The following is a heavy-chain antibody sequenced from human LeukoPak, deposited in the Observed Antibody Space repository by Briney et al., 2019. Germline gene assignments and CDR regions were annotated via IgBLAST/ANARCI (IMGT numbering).Heavy chain of an antibody. Sequence: GGSLRLSCAASGFTFSSYAMHWVRQAPGKGLEYVSAISSNGGSTYYANSVKGRFTISRDDSKNTLYLQMGSLRAEDMAVYYCARGLPGGQQLVEYYFDYWGQGTLVTVSS. CDR1: GFTFSSYA. D-gene: IGHD6-13*01. CDR3: ARGLPGGQQLVEYYFDY. J-gene: IGHJ4*02. V-gene: IGHV3-64*01. CDR2: ISSNGGST.